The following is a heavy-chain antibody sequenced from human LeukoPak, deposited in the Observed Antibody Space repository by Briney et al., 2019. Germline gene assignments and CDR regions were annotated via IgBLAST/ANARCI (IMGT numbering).Heavy chain of an antibody. D-gene: IGHD6-19*01. J-gene: IGHJ6*03. CDR2: INGGGNTT. V-gene: IGHV3-23*01. CDR1: GFAFSTFA. Sequence: GGSLRLSCAASGFAFSTFAMGWVRQSPGKGLEWLSTINGGGNTTFSADSVKGRFTISRDNSKNTLYLHMDSLRPDDTAIYYCTKELHVAVAVADYSYFYMDVWGRGTAVTVSS. CDR3: TKELHVAVAVADYSYFYMDV.